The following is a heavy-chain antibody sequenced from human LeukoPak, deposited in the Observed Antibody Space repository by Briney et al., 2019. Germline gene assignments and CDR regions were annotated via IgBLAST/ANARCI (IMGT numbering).Heavy chain of an antibody. V-gene: IGHV3-23*01. Sequence: PGGSLRLSCAASGFTFSSYAMSWVRQAPGKGLEWVSAISGSGGSTYYADSVKGRFTISRDNSKNTLYLQVNSLRAEDTAVYYCAKDRAVAGIFDYWGQGTLVTVSS. J-gene: IGHJ4*02. CDR3: AKDRAVAGIFDY. CDR2: ISGSGGST. CDR1: GFTFSSYA. D-gene: IGHD6-19*01.